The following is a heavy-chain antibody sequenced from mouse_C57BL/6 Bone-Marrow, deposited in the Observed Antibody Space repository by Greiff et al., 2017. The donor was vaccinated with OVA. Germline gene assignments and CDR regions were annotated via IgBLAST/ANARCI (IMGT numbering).Heavy chain of an antibody. CDR3: ARFITTVVAPYYYAMDY. J-gene: IGHJ4*01. D-gene: IGHD1-1*01. V-gene: IGHV1-53*01. Sequence: VQLQQSGTELVKPGASVTLSCKASGYTFTSYWMHWVKQRPGQGLEWIGNINPSNGGTNYNEKFKSKATLTVDKSSSTAYMQLSSLISEDSAVYYCARFITTVVAPYYYAMDYWGQGTSVTVSS. CDR1: GYTFTSYW. CDR2: INPSNGGT.